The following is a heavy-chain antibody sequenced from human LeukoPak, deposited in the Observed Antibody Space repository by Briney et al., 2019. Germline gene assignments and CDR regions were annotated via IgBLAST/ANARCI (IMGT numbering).Heavy chain of an antibody. Sequence: ASVKVSCKVSGYTLSELSLHWVRQAPGKGLEWMGGFNPEDGETIYAQKIQGRVTMPEDTSKDIAHIELSSRRSEDTAVYYCARAPPGIAVAGEPMGYFDYWGQGTLVTVSS. D-gene: IGHD6-19*01. V-gene: IGHV1-24*01. CDR2: FNPEDGET. J-gene: IGHJ4*02. CDR1: GYTLSELS. CDR3: ARAPPGIAVAGEPMGYFDY.